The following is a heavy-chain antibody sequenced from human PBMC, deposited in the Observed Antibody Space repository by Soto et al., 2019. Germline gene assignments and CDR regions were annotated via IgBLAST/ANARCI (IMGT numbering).Heavy chain of an antibody. CDR2: IIPIFGTA. Sequence: SVKVSCKASGGTFSSYAISWVRQAPGQGLEWMGGIIPIFGTANYAQKFQGRVTITADKSTSTAYMELSSLRSEDTAVYYCASYYGSGSYYKKNFGYFDYWGQGTLVTVSS. V-gene: IGHV1-69*06. CDR3: ASYYGSGSYYKKNFGYFDY. D-gene: IGHD3-10*01. J-gene: IGHJ4*02. CDR1: GGTFSSYA.